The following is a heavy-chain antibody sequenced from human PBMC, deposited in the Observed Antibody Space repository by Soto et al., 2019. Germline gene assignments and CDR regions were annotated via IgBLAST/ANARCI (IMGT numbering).Heavy chain of an antibody. D-gene: IGHD2-15*01. CDR1: GYTFNSYA. CDR2: IIPIFGTA. J-gene: IGHJ3*02. Sequence: GASVKVSCKASGYTFNSYAISWVRQAPGQGLEWMGGIIPIFGTANYAQKFQGRVTITADESTSTAYMELSSLRSEDTAVYYCARGGLLSAFDIWGQGTMVTVSS. CDR3: ARGGLLSAFDI. V-gene: IGHV1-69*13.